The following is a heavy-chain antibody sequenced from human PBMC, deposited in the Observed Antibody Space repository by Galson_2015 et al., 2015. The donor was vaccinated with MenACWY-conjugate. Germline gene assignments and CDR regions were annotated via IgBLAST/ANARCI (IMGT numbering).Heavy chain of an antibody. CDR2: ISSSGNTI. D-gene: IGHD3-22*01. CDR1: GFTFSSYE. J-gene: IGHJ1*01. CDR3: ARGVYDSSGYSFP. V-gene: IGHV3-48*03. Sequence: SLRLSCAASGFTFSSYEMNWVRQAPGKGLEWVSYISSSGNTIYYADSVKGRFTISRDNAKNSLYLQMNSLRAEDTAVYYCARGVYDSSGYSFPWGQAPLVPVSS.